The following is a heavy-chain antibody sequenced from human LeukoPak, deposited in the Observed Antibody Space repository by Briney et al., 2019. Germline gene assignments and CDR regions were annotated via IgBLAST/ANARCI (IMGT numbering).Heavy chain of an antibody. CDR1: GGSFSGYY. V-gene: IGHV4-34*01. Sequence: SETLSLTCAVYGGSFSGYYWSWIRQPPGKGLEWIGEVNHIGSTNYNPSLKSRVTISVDTSKNQFSLKLSSVTAADTAVYYCASTAYGAGTDFDYWGQGTLVTVSS. CDR3: ASTAYGAGTDFDY. CDR2: VNHIGST. J-gene: IGHJ4*02. D-gene: IGHD6-13*01.